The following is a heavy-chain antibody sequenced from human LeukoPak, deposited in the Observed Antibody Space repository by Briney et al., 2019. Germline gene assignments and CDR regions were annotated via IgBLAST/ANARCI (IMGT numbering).Heavy chain of an antibody. CDR2: IKSKTDGGTT. D-gene: IGHD1-26*01. V-gene: IGHV3-15*01. J-gene: IGHJ4*02. CDR1: GFTFSNAW. CDR3: TTYLKWELLSAFDY. Sequence: GGSLRLSCAASGFTFSNAWMSWVRQAPGKGLEWVGRIKSKTDGGTTDYAAPVKGRFTISRDDSKNTLYLQMNSLKTEDTAVYYCTTYLKWELLSAFDYWGQGTLVTVSS.